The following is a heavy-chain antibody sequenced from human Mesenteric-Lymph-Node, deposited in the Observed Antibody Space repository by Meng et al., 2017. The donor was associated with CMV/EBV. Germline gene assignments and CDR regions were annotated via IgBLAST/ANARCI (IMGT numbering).Heavy chain of an antibody. CDR2: ISGSGIYT. V-gene: IGHV3-23*01. D-gene: IGHD6-13*01. Sequence: GESLKISCAASGFTFSSYAMNWVRQAPGKGLEWVSGISGSGIYTYYADSVKGRFTISRDNSKNTLFLQMNSLRVDDTAVYYCAKDTVRQQLDPRGVWGQGTTVTVSS. CDR1: GFTFSSYA. J-gene: IGHJ6*02. CDR3: AKDTVRQQLDPRGV.